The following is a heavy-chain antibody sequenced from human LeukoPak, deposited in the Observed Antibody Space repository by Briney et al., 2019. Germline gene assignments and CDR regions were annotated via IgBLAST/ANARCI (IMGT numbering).Heavy chain of an antibody. CDR1: GFTFSSYG. J-gene: IGHJ6*03. Sequence: GGSLRLSCAASGFTFSSYGMHWVRQAPGKGLEWVAVISYDGSNKYYADSVKGRFTISRDNSKNTLYLQMNSLRAEDTAVYYCAKDKVSGAQGYYYYMDVWGKGTTVTVSS. CDR2: ISYDGSNK. CDR3: AKDKVSGAQGYYYYMDV. D-gene: IGHD7-27*01. V-gene: IGHV3-30*18.